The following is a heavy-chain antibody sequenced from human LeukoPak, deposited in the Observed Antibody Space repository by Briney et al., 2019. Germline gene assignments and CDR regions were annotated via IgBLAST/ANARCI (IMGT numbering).Heavy chain of an antibody. J-gene: IGHJ6*02. CDR1: GFTFSSYE. V-gene: IGHV3-48*03. D-gene: IGHD3-3*02. CDR2: ISSSGSTI. CDR3: ARVSPAADLYYYYYYGMDV. Sequence: GGSLRLSCAASGFTFSSYEMNWVRQAPGKGLEWVSYISSSGSTIYYADSVKGRSTISRDNAKNSLYLQMNSLRAEDTAVYYCARVSPAADLYYYYYYGMDVWGQGTTVTVSS.